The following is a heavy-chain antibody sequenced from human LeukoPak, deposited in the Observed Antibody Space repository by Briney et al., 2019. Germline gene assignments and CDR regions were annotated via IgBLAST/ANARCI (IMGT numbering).Heavy chain of an antibody. D-gene: IGHD6-19*01. CDR3: ASFPAIAVAGLIDY. J-gene: IGHJ4*02. V-gene: IGHV4-39*01. Sequence: SETLSLTCTVSGGSISSSSYYWGWIRQPPGKGLEWIGSIYYSGGTYYNPSLKSRVTISVDTSKNQFSLKLSSVTAADTAVYYCASFPAIAVAGLIDYWGQGTLVSVSS. CDR2: IYYSGGT. CDR1: GGSISSSSYY.